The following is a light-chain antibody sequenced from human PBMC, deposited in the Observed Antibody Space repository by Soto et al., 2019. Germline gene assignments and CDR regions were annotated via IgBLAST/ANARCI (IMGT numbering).Light chain of an antibody. CDR1: QSLLGSGGHNY. CDR2: LGS. V-gene: IGKV2-28*01. J-gene: IGKJ1*01. Sequence: DIVLTQSPLFLPVTPGEPASLSCRSSQSLLGSGGHNYLDWYVQKPGQSPQFVIFLGSHRPSGVPDWVSGSGAGTDFTLKISRVEAEDVGVYFCMQALRTPRTFGRGTRVEI. CDR3: MQALRTPRT.